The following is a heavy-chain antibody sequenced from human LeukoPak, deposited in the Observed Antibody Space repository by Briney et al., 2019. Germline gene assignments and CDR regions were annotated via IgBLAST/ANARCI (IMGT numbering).Heavy chain of an antibody. Sequence: SETLSLTCTVSGGFISSGSYYWSWIRQPPGKGLEWIGYIYYSGSTYYNLSLKSRITISVDTSRNQFSLRRSSVTAADTAVYYCARVSRVGELCVDPWGQGTLVTVSS. D-gene: IGHD3-10*01. J-gene: IGHJ5*02. CDR3: ARVSRVGELCVDP. CDR2: IYYSGST. CDR1: GGFISSGSYY. V-gene: IGHV4-30-4*01.